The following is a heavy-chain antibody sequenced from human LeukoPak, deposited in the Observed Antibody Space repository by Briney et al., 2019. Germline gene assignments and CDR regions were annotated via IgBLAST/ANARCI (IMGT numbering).Heavy chain of an antibody. Sequence: GXEWVASISSSSSYIYYADSVKGRFTISRDNAKNSLYLQMNSLRAEDTAVYYCARDRRGPFDYWGQGTLVTVSS. J-gene: IGHJ4*02. V-gene: IGHV3-21*01. CDR2: ISSSSSYI. CDR3: ARDRRGPFDY. D-gene: IGHD3-10*01.